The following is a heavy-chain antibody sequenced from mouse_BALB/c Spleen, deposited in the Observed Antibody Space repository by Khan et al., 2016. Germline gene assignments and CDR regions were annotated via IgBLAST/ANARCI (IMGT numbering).Heavy chain of an antibody. D-gene: IGHD1-1*01. J-gene: IGHJ2*01. Sequence: VKLLESGAELVRPGSSVKISCKASGYAFSSYWMNWVKQRPGQGLEWIGQIYPGDGDTNYNGKFKGKATLTADKSSSTAYMQLSSLTSEDSAVYFCARDYYGSDFDYWGQGTTLTVSS. CDR3: ARDYYGSDFDY. CDR1: GYAFSSYW. V-gene: IGHV1-80*01. CDR2: IYPGDGDT.